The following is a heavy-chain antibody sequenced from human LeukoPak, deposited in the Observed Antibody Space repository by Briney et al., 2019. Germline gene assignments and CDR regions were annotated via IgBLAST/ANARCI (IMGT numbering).Heavy chain of an antibody. CDR2: MNPNSGNT. CDR1: GYTFTSYD. CDR3: ARGALSGRHYYYGMDV. V-gene: IGHV1-8*01. D-gene: IGHD3-10*01. Sequence: ASVKVSCKASGYTFTSYDINWVRQATGQGLGWMGWMNPNSGNTGYAQKFQGRVTMTRNTSISTAYMELSSLRSEDTAVYYCARGALSGRHYYYGMDVWGQGTTVTVSS. J-gene: IGHJ6*02.